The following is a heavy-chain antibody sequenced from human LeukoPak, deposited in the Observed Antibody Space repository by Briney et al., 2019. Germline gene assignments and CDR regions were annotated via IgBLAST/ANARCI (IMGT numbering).Heavy chain of an antibody. CDR3: VQDTLGGLKRGFVI. D-gene: IGHD3-16*01. CDR1: GFAFSSYA. Sequence: GGSLRLSCAASGFAFSSYAMSWVRQAPGKGLNWVSAISGSGADTFYADSVKGRFTISRDNSKNTLYLQMSSLRAEDTAVYYCVQDTLGGLKRGFVIWGQGTKVTVSS. J-gene: IGHJ3*02. CDR2: ISGSGADT. V-gene: IGHV3-23*01.